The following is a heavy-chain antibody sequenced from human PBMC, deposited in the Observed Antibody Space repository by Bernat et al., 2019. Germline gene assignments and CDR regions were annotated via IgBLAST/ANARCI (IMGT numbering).Heavy chain of an antibody. J-gene: IGHJ4*02. Sequence: QVQLQQSGPGLVKPSQTLSLTCAISGDSVSSNSAVWAWIRQSPSRGLEWLGRTYYRSKWYDDYAVSVKGRITVTPDTSKNQFSLQLNSVTPEDTAVYYCVRGRYCSGGTCARFDYWGQGTPVTVSS. CDR3: VRGRYCSGGTCARFDY. D-gene: IGHD2-15*01. CDR2: TYYRSKWYD. CDR1: GDSVSSNSAV. V-gene: IGHV6-1*01.